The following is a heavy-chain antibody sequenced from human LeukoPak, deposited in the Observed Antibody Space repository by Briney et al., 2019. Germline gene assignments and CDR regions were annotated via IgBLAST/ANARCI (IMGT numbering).Heavy chain of an antibody. CDR1: GFTFSDYY. J-gene: IGHJ5*02. V-gene: IGHV3-11*06. D-gene: IGHD2-15*01. Sequence: GPLRLSCAASGFTFSDYYMSWIRQAPGKGLEWVSYISSSSSYTNYADSVKGRFTISRDNAKNSLYLQMNSLRAEDTAVYYCARERLRGYCSGGSCYLDPWGQGTLVTVSS. CDR2: ISSSSSYT. CDR3: ARERLRGYCSGGSCYLDP.